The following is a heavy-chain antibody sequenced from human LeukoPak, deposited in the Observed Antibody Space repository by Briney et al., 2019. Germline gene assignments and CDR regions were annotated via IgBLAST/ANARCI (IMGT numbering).Heavy chain of an antibody. CDR1: GYTFTGYY. V-gene: IGHV1-2*06. J-gene: IGHJ5*02. CDR3: ARDIYCSGGSCPQNWFDP. CDR2: INPNSGGT. Sequence: GASVKVSCKASGYTFTGYYMHWVRQAPGQGLEWMGRINPNSGGTNYAQKFQGRVTMTRDTSISTAYMELSRLRSDYTAVYYCARDIYCSGGSCPQNWFDPWGQGTLVTVSS. D-gene: IGHD2-15*01.